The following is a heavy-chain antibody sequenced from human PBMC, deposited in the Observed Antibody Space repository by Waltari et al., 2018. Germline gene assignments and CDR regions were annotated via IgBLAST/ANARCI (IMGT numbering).Heavy chain of an antibody. CDR2: IYAGGNT. CDR3: ARAGLGSPLQWLQLFDF. D-gene: IGHD6-19*01. V-gene: IGHV3-53*01. Sequence: EVQLVESGGGLIQPGGSLRLSCAASGFAVGYNYLSWVRQVPGKGLEWVSVIYAGGNTFYTDSVKGRFTISRDNSKNTLFLQMDSLSADDTAIYYCARAGLGSPLQWLQLFDFWGQGIPVTVSS. J-gene: IGHJ4*01. CDR1: GFAVGYNY.